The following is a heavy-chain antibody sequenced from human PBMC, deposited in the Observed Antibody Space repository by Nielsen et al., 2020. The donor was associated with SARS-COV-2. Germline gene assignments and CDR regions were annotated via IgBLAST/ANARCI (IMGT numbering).Heavy chain of an antibody. J-gene: IGHJ6*03. CDR1: GFTFSSYG. CDR3: ARRYPPRYMDV. D-gene: IGHD1-1*01. CDR2: ISSSGSTI. Sequence: GESLKISCAASGFTFSSYGMHWVRQAPGKGLEWVSYISSSGSTIYYADSVKGRFTISRDNAKNSLYLQMNSLRAEDTAVYYCARRYPPRYMDVWGKGTTVTVSS. V-gene: IGHV3-48*04.